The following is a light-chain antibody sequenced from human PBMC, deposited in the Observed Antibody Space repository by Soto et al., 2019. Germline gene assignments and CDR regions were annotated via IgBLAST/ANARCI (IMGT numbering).Light chain of an antibody. J-gene: IGKJ1*01. V-gene: IGKV1-5*01. CDR2: AAS. CDR3: QQYHNYPRT. CDR1: QSISTY. Sequence: DIQMTQSPSSLSASVGDRVTITCRASQSISTYLNWYQQKPGKAPKFLIYAASSLESGVPSRFSGSGSGTEFTLTISNLQPDDFATYFCQQYHNYPRTFGQGTKVDIK.